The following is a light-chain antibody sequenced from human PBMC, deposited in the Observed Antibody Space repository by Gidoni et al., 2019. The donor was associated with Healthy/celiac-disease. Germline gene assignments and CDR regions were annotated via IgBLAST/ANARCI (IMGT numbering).Light chain of an antibody. Sequence: LVLTQSPGTLSLSPGARATLSCRDSQRVSSSYLAWYQQKPGQAPRLLIYGASRRATGIADRFSGSGSGTDFTLTISRLEPDDSAVYYCQQYGSSPTFGQGTKLEIK. CDR3: QQYGSSPT. CDR1: QRVSSSY. V-gene: IGKV3-20*01. J-gene: IGKJ2*01. CDR2: GAS.